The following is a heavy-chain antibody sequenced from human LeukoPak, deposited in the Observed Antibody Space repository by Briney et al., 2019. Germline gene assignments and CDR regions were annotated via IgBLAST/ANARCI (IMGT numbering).Heavy chain of an antibody. CDR2: INPNSGGT. J-gene: IGHJ5*02. CDR3: ARGIKFYYDSSGRNWFDP. Sequence: ASVKVSCKASGYTFTGYYMHWVRQAPGQGLEWMGWINPNSGGTNYAQKFQGRVTMTRDTSISTAYMELSSLRSEDTAVYYCARGIKFYYDSSGRNWFDPWGQGTLVTVSS. D-gene: IGHD3-22*01. CDR1: GYTFTGYY. V-gene: IGHV1-2*02.